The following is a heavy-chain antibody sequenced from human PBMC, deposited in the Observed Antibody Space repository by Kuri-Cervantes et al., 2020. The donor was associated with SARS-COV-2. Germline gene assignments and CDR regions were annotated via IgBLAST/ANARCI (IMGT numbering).Heavy chain of an antibody. CDR3: VKEANSGWYGGD. CDR1: GFTFSRHG. J-gene: IGHJ4*02. CDR2: IRYDGGAE. D-gene: IGHD6-13*01. Sequence: LTCAASGFTFSRHGMLWVRQAPGKGLELVAVIRYDGGAEHYKDAVQGRFTISRDNSNNMLYLQMNSLKPEDTAVYYCVKEANSGWYGGDWGQGSLVTVSS. V-gene: IGHV3-30*18.